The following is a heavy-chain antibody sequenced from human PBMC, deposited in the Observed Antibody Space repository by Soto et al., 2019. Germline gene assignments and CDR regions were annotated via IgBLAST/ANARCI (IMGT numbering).Heavy chain of an antibody. J-gene: IGHJ4*02. Sequence: QLVQSGAEVKKPGSTVKVSCKASGGTFSTYEINWVRQTPGQGLEWVGSIIPIFDTTNYAQDFQGRVKNNADESTSIAYMELSSLKSDDTAVYYCARGRASTYHFEYWGQGTLVTVSS. CDR3: ARGRASTYHFEY. V-gene: IGHV1-69*01. CDR1: GGTFSTYE. D-gene: IGHD2-2*02. CDR2: IIPIFDTT.